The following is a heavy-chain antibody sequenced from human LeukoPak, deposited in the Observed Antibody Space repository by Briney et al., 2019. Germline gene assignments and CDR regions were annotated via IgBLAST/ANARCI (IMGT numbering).Heavy chain of an antibody. Sequence: KSSETLSLTCTVSGGSIRGYYWSWIRQAPGKGLEWIGYMYYSGSSKYNPYLKSRATISRDTSKNQFSLKLASVTVADTAVYFCAREGVPAAGAFDNWGQGTLVTVSA. CDR2: MYYSGSS. V-gene: IGHV4-59*01. J-gene: IGHJ4*02. CDR3: AREGVPAAGAFDN. CDR1: GGSIRGYY. D-gene: IGHD6-13*01.